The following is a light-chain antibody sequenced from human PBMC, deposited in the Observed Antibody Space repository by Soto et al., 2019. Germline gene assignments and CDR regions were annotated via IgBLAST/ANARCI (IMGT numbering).Light chain of an antibody. CDR3: QQYENYSPYS. CDR2: KAS. Sequence: DIQMTQSPSTLSGSVGDRVTITCRASQSVSTWLAWYQQKPGKAPKLLIYKASNLESGVPSRFSGSGSGTEFTLTISSLQPDDFATYYCQQYENYSPYSFGQGTKVDIK. V-gene: IGKV1-5*03. J-gene: IGKJ2*03. CDR1: QSVSTW.